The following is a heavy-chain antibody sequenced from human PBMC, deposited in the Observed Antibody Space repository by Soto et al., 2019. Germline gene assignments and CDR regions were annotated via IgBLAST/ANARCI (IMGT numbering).Heavy chain of an antibody. D-gene: IGHD1-7*01. CDR1: GFTFTNYR. J-gene: IGHJ4*02. V-gene: IGHV3-74*01. CDR3: ARAGDWNYVQDF. Sequence: GGSLRLSCAASGFTFTNYRIHWVRQAPGKGLVWVARINSDGTRINYADSVKGRFTISRDNAKNTVFLQMNSLRDEDSAVYFCARAGDWNYVQDFWGQVTLVTVSS. CDR2: INSDGTRI.